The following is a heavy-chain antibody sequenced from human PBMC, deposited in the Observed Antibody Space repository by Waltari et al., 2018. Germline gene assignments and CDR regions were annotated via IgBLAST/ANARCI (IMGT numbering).Heavy chain of an antibody. Sequence: EVQLVESGGGLVKPGGSLRLSCAASGFTFSIYSMNWVRQGPGRGREGVQSISYGGTNMYYADSLKGRCTISRDNAKNSLYLQRNSLRAEDTAVYFCARDQIADWYFDLWGRGTLVTVSS. CDR2: ISYGGTNM. CDR1: GFTFSIYS. V-gene: IGHV3-21*01. D-gene: IGHD6-13*01. CDR3: ARDQIADWYFDL. J-gene: IGHJ2*01.